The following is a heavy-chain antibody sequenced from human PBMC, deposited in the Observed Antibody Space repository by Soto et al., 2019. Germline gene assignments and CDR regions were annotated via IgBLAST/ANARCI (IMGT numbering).Heavy chain of an antibody. D-gene: IGHD3-10*01. CDR3: ARVTMVRGVIITWVWFDP. V-gene: IGHV3-7*03. CDR2: IKQDGSEK. Sequence: GGSLRLSCAASGFTFSSYGMSWVRQAPGKGLEWVANIKQDGSEKYYVDSVKGRFTISRDNSKNTLYLQMSSLRSEDTAVYYCARVTMVRGVIITWVWFDPWGQGTLVTVSS. J-gene: IGHJ5*02. CDR1: GFTFSSYG.